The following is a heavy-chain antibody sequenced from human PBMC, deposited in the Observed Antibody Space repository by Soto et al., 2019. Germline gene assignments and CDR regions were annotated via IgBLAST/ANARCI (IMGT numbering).Heavy chain of an antibody. J-gene: IGHJ5*02. CDR2: IFYSGST. D-gene: IGHD3-10*01. CDR1: GGSISSSSYY. CDR3: ARELFGRSVWFDP. V-gene: IGHV4-39*07. Sequence: SETLSLTCTVSGGSISSSSYYWGWIRQPPGKGLEWIGSIFYSGSTYYNPSLKSRVTISVDTSKNQFSLKLSSVTAADTAVYYCARELFGRSVWFDPWGQGTLVTVSS.